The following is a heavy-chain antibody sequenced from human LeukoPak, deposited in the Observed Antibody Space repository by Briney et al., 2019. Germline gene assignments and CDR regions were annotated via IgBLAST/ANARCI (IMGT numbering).Heavy chain of an antibody. J-gene: IGHJ6*03. CDR1: GGSISSYY. V-gene: IGHV4-59*01. CDR2: IYYSGST. D-gene: IGHD5-18*01. Sequence: NSSETLSLTCTVSGGSISSYYWSWIRQPPGKGLEWIGYIYYSGSTNYNPSLKSRVTISVDTSKNQSSLKLSSVTAADTAVYYCARERGRSYGSVPYYYYYMDVWGKGTTVTVSS. CDR3: ARERGRSYGSVPYYYYYMDV.